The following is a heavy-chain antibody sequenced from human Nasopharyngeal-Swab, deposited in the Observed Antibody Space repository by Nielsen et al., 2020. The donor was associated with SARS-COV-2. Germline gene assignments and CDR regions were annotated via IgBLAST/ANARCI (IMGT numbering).Heavy chain of an antibody. V-gene: IGHV3-30-3*01. CDR1: GLTFSSYA. Sequence: GSLKISCAASGLTFSSYAMHWVRQAPGKGLEWVAVISYDGSNKYYADSVKGRFTISRDNSKNTLYLQMNSLRAEDTAVYYCARDLGDVWGKGTTVTVSS. CDR3: ARDLGDV. CDR2: ISYDGSNK. J-gene: IGHJ6*04.